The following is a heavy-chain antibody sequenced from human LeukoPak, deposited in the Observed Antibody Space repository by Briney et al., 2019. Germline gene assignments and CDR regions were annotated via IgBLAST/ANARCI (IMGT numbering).Heavy chain of an antibody. D-gene: IGHD6-13*01. Sequence: ASVKVSCKVSEYTLTGLSVHWVRLAPGKGLEWMGGFDPEDVDTIYAQKFEGRVTMTEDTSTDTAYLELSSLRSEDTAVYYCARDQASAAVGTVYYYHGMDVWGQGTTVTVSS. CDR3: ARDQASAAVGTVYYYHGMDV. CDR1: EYTLTGLS. V-gene: IGHV1-24*01. CDR2: FDPEDVDT. J-gene: IGHJ6*02.